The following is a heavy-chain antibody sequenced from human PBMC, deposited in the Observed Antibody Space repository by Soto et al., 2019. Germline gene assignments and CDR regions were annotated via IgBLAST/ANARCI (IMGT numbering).Heavy chain of an antibody. V-gene: IGHV4-30-4*01. Sequence: SETLSLTCTVSGGSISSGDYYWSWIRQPPGKGLEWIGYIYYSGSTYYNPSLKSRVTISVDTSKNQFSLKLSSVTAADTAVYYCARAPYYYGSGSYSRPGYYYGMDVWGQGTTVTVSS. J-gene: IGHJ6*02. D-gene: IGHD3-10*01. CDR2: IYYSGST. CDR3: ARAPYYYGSGSYSRPGYYYGMDV. CDR1: GGSISSGDYY.